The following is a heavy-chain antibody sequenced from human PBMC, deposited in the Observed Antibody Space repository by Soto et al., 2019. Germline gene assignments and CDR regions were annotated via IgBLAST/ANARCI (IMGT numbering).Heavy chain of an antibody. V-gene: IGHV5-51*01. CDR2: IYPGDSDT. CDR3: ARQGINGAYVNYVMDV. CDR1: GYRFNSYW. J-gene: IGHJ6*02. Sequence: GESLKISCKGSGYRFNSYWIGWVRQMPGKGLEWIGMIYPGDSDTTYSPSFQGQVTMSADKSISTAYLQWSSLKASDSATYYCARQGINGAYVNYVMDVWGQGXTVTVYS. D-gene: IGHD3-16*01.